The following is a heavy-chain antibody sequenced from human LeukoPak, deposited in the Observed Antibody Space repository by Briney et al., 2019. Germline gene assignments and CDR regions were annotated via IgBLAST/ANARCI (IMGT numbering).Heavy chain of an antibody. CDR3: ARDGDCYDSSGYCFDY. Sequence: SETLSLTCTVSGGSISSYYWSWIRQPPGKGLEWIGYIYYSGSTNYNPSLKSRVTISVDTSKNQFSLKLSSVTAADTAVYYCARDGDCYDSSGYCFDYWGQGTLVTVSS. D-gene: IGHD3-22*01. CDR1: GGSISSYY. CDR2: IYYSGST. V-gene: IGHV4-59*01. J-gene: IGHJ4*02.